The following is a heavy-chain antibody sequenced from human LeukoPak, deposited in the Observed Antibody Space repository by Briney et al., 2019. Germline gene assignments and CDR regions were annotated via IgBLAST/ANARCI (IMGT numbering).Heavy chain of an antibody. J-gene: IGHJ6*02. CDR3: ARDPHKGMDV. Sequence: GGSLRLSCAASGFIISGYVIHWCGQAPGKGLEYASTISGNGGSTYYANSVKGRFTISRDNSKNTLYLQMGSLRAEDMAVYYCARDPHKGMDVWGQGTTVTVSS. D-gene: IGHD3-16*01. CDR1: GFIISGYV. V-gene: IGHV3-64*01. CDR2: ISGNGGST.